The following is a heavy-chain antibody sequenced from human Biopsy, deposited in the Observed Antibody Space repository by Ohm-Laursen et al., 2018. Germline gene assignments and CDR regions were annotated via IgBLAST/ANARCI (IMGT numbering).Heavy chain of an antibody. CDR1: SYTFTDYN. J-gene: IGHJ4*02. Sequence: GSSVKVSCNASSYTFTDYNIHWMRRAPGQGLEWLGYINCKTGATNYAQKFQGTVTMTRDTSISTAYLALGSLRSADTAIYYCARDPLNGHKHFDYWGQGSLVTVSS. CDR2: INCKTGAT. CDR3: ARDPLNGHKHFDY. D-gene: IGHD2-8*01. V-gene: IGHV1-2*02.